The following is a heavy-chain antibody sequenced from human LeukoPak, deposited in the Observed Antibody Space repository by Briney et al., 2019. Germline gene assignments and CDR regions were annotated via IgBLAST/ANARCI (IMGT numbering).Heavy chain of an antibody. CDR1: GGTFLSHT. CDR2: ISPVIETA. V-gene: IGHV1-69*08. Sequence: SVKVSCKTSGGTFLSHTFSWVRQAPGHGLEWIGKISPVIETAKYAQTFQGRVSIYTDKDTTTVYMDLSGLRPDDTAEYYCARVNLRGSNYNWFDPWGQGTRVIVSS. D-gene: IGHD3-10*01. CDR3: ARVNLRGSNYNWFDP. J-gene: IGHJ5*02.